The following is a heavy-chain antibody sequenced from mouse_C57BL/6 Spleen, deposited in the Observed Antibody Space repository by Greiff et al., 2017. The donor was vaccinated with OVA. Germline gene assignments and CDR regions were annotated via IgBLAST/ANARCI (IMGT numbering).Heavy chain of an antibody. CDR2: LCPGDGDT. V-gene: IGHV1-80*01. CDR1: GYAFSSYW. J-gene: IGHJ2*01. CDR3: ARSVTTVVEGDYFDD. D-gene: IGHD1-1*01. Sequence: QVQLKQSGAELVQPGASVKLSCTASGYAFSSYWMNWVTQRPGKGLEWLGQLCPGDGDTNYNGKFKGKATLPADKSSSTADMQLSRLTSADSAVYFCARSVTTVVEGDYFDDWGQGTTLTVAS.